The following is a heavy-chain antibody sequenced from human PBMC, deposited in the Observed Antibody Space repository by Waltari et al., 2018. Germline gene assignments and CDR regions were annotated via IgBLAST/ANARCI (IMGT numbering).Heavy chain of an antibody. CDR1: GFTCGSYA. V-gene: IGHV3-30-3*01. CDR3: AREGQQLVRGFDY. D-gene: IGHD6-13*01. Sequence: QVQLVESGGAVVQPGRYLRLSCAASGFTCGSYAMTWVRQSPGKVLELVAVISYDGSNNYYADSVKGRFTISRDNSKNTLYLKMNSLRAEDTAVYYCAREGQQLVRGFDYWGQGTLVTVSS. J-gene: IGHJ4*02. CDR2: ISYDGSNN.